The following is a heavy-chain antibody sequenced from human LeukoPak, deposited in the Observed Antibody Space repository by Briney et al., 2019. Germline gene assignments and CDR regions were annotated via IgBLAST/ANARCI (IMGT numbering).Heavy chain of an antibody. CDR2: INPNSGGT. Sequence: ASVKVSCKASGYTSTGYYMHWVRQAPGQGLEWMGWINPNSGGTNYAQKFQGRVTMTRDTSISTAYMELSRLRSDDTAVYYCARVNGITIFGVVNPFDYWGQGTLVTVSS. V-gene: IGHV1-2*02. D-gene: IGHD3-3*01. CDR1: GYTSTGYY. CDR3: ARVNGITIFGVVNPFDY. J-gene: IGHJ4*02.